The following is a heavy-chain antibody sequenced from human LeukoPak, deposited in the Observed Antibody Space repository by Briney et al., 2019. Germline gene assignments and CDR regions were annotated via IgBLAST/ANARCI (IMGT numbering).Heavy chain of an antibody. D-gene: IGHD3-22*01. J-gene: IGHJ3*02. Sequence: ASVKVSCKASGYTFTSYGISWVRQAPGKGLEWMGWISAYNGNTNYAQKLQGRVTMTTDTSTSTAYMELRSLRSDDTAVYYCARAPPEVIVVVYAFDIWGQGTMVTVSS. CDR2: ISAYNGNT. CDR3: ARAPPEVIVVVYAFDI. V-gene: IGHV1-18*01. CDR1: GYTFTSYG.